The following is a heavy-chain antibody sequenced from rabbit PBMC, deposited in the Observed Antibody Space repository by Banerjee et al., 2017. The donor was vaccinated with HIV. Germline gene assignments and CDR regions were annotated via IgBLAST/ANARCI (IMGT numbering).Heavy chain of an antibody. V-gene: IGHV1S45*01. CDR2: FNTGSDIN. D-gene: IGHD7-1*01. CDR1: GIDFSSYW. J-gene: IGHJ4*01. Sequence: QEQLEESGGGLVKPGGTLTLTCKASGIDFSSYWICLVRQAPGKGRERIGRFNTGSDINAYANLAKGRFTISEASSTTVPLQMARLTAADTATYFCARPGSTGTGVGDLWGPGTLGTVS. CDR3: ARPGSTGTGVGDL.